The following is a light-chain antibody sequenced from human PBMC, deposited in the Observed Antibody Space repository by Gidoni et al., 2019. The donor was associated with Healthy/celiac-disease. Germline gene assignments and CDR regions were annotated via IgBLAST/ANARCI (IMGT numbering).Light chain of an antibody. CDR1: QSISSW. J-gene: IGKJ5*01. Sequence: DIQMTQSPSTLSASVGDRVTITCRASQSISSWLAWYQQKPGKAPKLLIYDASSLESGVPSRFSGSGSGTEFTLTISSLQPDDFATYYCQQYNSYLITFXQXTRLXIK. CDR3: QQYNSYLIT. V-gene: IGKV1-5*01. CDR2: DAS.